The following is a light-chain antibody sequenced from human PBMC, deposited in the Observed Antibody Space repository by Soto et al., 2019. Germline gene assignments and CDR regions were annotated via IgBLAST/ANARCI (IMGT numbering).Light chain of an antibody. CDR3: ETWDSNSRV. CDR2: LEGSGSY. V-gene: IGLV4-60*03. CDR1: SGHSTYI. J-gene: IGLJ2*01. Sequence: QPVLTQSSSASASLGSSVKLTCTLSSGHSTYIIAWHQQQPGKAPRYLMKLEGSGSYNKGSGVPDRFSGSRSGADRYLTISNLQSEDEADYYGETWDSNSRVFGGGTKVTVL.